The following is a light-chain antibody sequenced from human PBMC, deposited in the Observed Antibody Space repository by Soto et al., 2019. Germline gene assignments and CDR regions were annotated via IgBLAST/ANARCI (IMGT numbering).Light chain of an antibody. CDR2: AAS. CDR1: QSVGSGF. Sequence: EIVLTQSPGTLSLSPGERVTLSCRASQSVGSGFLAWYQQKPGQAPRLLIYAASNRATDIPDRFSGSGSGTDFTLTISRLEPEDFAVYYCQQYRSSRTFGQGTKVEIK. CDR3: QQYRSSRT. V-gene: IGKV3-20*01. J-gene: IGKJ1*01.